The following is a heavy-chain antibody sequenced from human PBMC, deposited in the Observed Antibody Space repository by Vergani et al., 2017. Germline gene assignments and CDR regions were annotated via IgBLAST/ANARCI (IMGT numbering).Heavy chain of an antibody. CDR3: ARGQQSPTY. CDR1: GFTFSSYG. D-gene: IGHD4-11*01. V-gene: IGHV3-33*01. J-gene: IGHJ4*02. CDR2: IWYDGSNK. Sequence: QVQLVESGGGVVQPGRSLRLSCAASGFTFSSYGMHWVRQAPGKGLEWVAVIWYDGSNKYYADSVKGRFNISRDNSKNTLYLQMNSLRAEDTAVYYCARGQQSPTYWGQGTLVTVSS.